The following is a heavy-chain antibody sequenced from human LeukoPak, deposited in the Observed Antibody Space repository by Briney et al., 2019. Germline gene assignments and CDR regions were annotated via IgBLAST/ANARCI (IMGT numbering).Heavy chain of an antibody. D-gene: IGHD1-26*01. Sequence: ASVKISCKASGYSFSAYYMHWVRQAPGQGLEWMGVINPSGGSTSYALKFQDRVTVSRDTSTSTVYMELTSLRSDDMAVYFCATSGSYHKYYFDYWGQGTLVTVSS. CDR3: ATSGSYHKYYFDY. V-gene: IGHV1-46*01. CDR1: GYSFSAYY. CDR2: INPSGGST. J-gene: IGHJ4*02.